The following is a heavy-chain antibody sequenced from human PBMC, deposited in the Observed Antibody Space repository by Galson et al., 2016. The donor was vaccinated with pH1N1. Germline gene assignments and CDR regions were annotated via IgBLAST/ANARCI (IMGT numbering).Heavy chain of an antibody. Sequence: SETLSLTCRVSGGSISQYYWTWIRQPPGEGLEWIGYIFYTGNTNYNPSLKSRVTISVDTSKNQFSLRPSSVTAADTALYYCARVNYGWLDNWGQGNLVTVSS. CDR3: ARVNYGWLDN. D-gene: IGHD3-16*01. CDR2: IFYTGNT. J-gene: IGHJ4*02. V-gene: IGHV4-59*08. CDR1: GGSISQYY.